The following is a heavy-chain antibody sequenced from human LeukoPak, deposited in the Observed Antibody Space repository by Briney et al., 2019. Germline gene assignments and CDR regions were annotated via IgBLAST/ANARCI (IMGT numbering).Heavy chain of an antibody. V-gene: IGHV3-23*01. D-gene: IGHD3-3*01. CDR3: AKDSLGYFWPLNWFDP. CDR2: ISGSGGST. J-gene: IGHJ5*02. CDR1: GFTFSSYA. Sequence: PGGSLRLSCAASGFTFSSYAMSWVRQAPGKGLEWVSAISGSGGSTYYADSVKGRFTISRDNSKNTLYLQMNSLRAEDTAVYYCAKDSLGYFWPLNWFDPWGQGTLVTVSS.